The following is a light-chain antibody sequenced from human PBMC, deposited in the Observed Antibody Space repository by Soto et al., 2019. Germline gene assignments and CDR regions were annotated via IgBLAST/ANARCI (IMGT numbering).Light chain of an antibody. J-gene: IGKJ2*01. CDR1: KNIRNY. V-gene: IGKV1-39*01. CDR2: AEY. CDR3: QQSSSTPYS. Sequence: DIQMTQSPSSLSASVGDRVTITCRASKNIRNYLNWYQQTPGKAPKLLIYAEYTLQTGVPSRFSGSGSGADFTLTLSSLQPEDFATYFCQQSSSTPYSFGQGTKLEIK.